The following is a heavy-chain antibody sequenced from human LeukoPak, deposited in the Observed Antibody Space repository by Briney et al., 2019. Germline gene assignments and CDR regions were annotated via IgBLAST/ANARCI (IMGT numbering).Heavy chain of an antibody. CDR3: ARDSMRNWFDP. Sequence: SETLSLTCAVYGGSFSGYYWSWIRQPPGKGLEWIGEINHSGSTNYNPSLKSRVTISVDTSKNQFSLKLRSVTAADTAVYYCARDSMRNWFDPWGQGTLVTVSS. D-gene: IGHD2/OR15-2a*01. CDR1: GGSFSGYY. J-gene: IGHJ5*02. V-gene: IGHV4-34*01. CDR2: INHSGST.